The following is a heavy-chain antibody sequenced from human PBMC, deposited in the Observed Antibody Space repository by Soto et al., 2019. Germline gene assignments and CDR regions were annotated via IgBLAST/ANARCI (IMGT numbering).Heavy chain of an antibody. CDR1: GGSISSGGYS. J-gene: IGHJ6*02. CDR3: ARHNGPLYVGYYYDMDV. Sequence: SETLSLTCAVSGGSISSGGYSWSWIRQPPGKGLEWIGSIYYSGYTYYNPSLKSRVTISVATSKNQFSLKLSSVTAADTAVYYCARHNGPLYVGYYYDMDVWGQGTTVTVS. D-gene: IGHD3-16*01. CDR2: IYYSGYT. V-gene: IGHV4-39*01.